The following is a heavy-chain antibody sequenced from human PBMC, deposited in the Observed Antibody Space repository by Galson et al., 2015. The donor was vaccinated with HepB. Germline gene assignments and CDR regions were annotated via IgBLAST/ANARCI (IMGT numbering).Heavy chain of an antibody. D-gene: IGHD6-6*01. CDR3: ALYTSSSRYFHH. Sequence: SVKVSCKASGYSFTDYYVYWMRQAPGQGLEWMGWINPNSGGTKYAQKFQDWLTLTRDTSISTAYMELRGLRSDDTAIYYCALYTSSSRYFHHWGLGTLVTVSS. V-gene: IGHV1-2*04. J-gene: IGHJ1*01. CDR1: GYSFTDYY. CDR2: INPNSGGT.